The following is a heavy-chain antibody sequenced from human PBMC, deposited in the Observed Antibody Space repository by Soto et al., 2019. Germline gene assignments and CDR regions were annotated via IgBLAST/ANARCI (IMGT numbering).Heavy chain of an antibody. CDR1: GYTFTSYY. Sequence: GASVKVSCKASGYTFTSYYMHWVRQAPGQGLEWMGIINPSGGSTSYAQKFQGRVTMTRDTSTSTVYMELSSLRSEDTAVYYCAREHSSGWYGYYYYGMDVWGQGTTVTVS. D-gene: IGHD6-19*01. CDR2: INPSGGST. V-gene: IGHV1-46*01. J-gene: IGHJ6*02. CDR3: AREHSSGWYGYYYYGMDV.